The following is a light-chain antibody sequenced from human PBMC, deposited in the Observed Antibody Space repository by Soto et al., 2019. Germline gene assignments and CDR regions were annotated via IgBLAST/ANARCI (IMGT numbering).Light chain of an antibody. CDR2: LGS. V-gene: IGKV2-28*01. CDR3: MQALQTPYT. CDR1: QRLLHGNGNIF. Sequence: EIVMTQSPPSLTVTPGEPASISCRSSQRLLHGNGNIFLDWYLQKPGQSPQLLIYLGSNRASGVPDRVSGSGAGTDFTLKISRVEAEDVGVYYCMQALQTPYTFGQGTKLEIK. J-gene: IGKJ2*01.